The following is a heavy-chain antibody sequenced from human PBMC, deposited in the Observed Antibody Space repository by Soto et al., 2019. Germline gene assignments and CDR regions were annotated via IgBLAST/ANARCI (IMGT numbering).Heavy chain of an antibody. J-gene: IGHJ5*02. CDR2: IYPGDSDT. CDR3: ARGVGATNWFDP. Sequence: GESLKTSCKGSGYSFTSYWIGRVRQMPGKGLEWMGSIYPGDSDTRYSPSFQGRVTISGDKAISTAYLQWNSLKASDTAVYYCARGVGATNWFDPWGQGTLVTVSS. D-gene: IGHD1-26*01. V-gene: IGHV5-51*01. CDR1: GYSFTSYW.